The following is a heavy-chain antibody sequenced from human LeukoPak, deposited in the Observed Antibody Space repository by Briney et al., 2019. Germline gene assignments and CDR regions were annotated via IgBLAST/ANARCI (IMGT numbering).Heavy chain of an antibody. V-gene: IGHV3-74*01. CDR1: GFTFSSYW. CDR2: INSDGSTT. D-gene: IGHD6-6*01. CDR3: ASSIVAASDN. J-gene: IGHJ4*02. Sequence: GGSLRLSCAASGFTFSSYWMHWVRQAPGKGLLWVSRINSDGSTTNYADSVKGRFTISRDNAKNTQYLQMNSLRVEDTAVYYCASSIVAASDNWGQGALVTVSS.